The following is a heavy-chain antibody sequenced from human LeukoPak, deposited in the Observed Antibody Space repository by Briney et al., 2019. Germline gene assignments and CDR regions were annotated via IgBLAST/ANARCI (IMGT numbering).Heavy chain of an antibody. V-gene: IGHV4-59*12. Sequence: SETLSLTCTVSGGSISSYYWSWIRQPPGKGLEWIGYIFYSGSTNYNPPLKGRVTISVDTSKNQFSLKLSSVTAADTAVYYCARLGYCSSTSCSDYWGQGTLVTVSS. CDR1: GGSISSYY. D-gene: IGHD2-2*01. CDR3: ARLGYCSSTSCSDY. J-gene: IGHJ4*02. CDR2: IFYSGST.